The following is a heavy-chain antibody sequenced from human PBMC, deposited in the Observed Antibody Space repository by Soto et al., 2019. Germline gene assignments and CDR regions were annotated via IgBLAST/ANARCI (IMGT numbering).Heavy chain of an antibody. J-gene: IGHJ4*02. D-gene: IGHD3-3*01. CDR1: GFTFSSYT. V-gene: IGHV3-21*04. CDR3: AKDLRPDGRYDLDY. CDR2: ICRSTSGI. Sequence: PGGSLSLSCAACGFTFSSYTMDWVRQDPGKGLEWVAAICRSTSGIYYADSAKGRFTISRDNSKNTLYLQMTSLRVEDTATYFCAKDLRPDGRYDLDYWGQGTLVTVSS.